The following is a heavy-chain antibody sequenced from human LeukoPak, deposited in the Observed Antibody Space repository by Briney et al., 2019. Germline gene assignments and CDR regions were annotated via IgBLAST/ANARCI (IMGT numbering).Heavy chain of an antibody. CDR1: GGTFSSYA. CDR3: ARTRSGRSTTNCYPYDMDV. Sequence: EASVKVSCKASGGTFSSYAVSWVRQAPGQGLEWLGGIIPVFGAANYAQRFQGRLTVTADESTNTAYMDLSGLTSEDTGVYYCARTRSGRSTTNCYPYDMDVWGQGTTVAVSS. D-gene: IGHD2-2*01. J-gene: IGHJ6*02. CDR2: IIPVFGAA. V-gene: IGHV1-69*13.